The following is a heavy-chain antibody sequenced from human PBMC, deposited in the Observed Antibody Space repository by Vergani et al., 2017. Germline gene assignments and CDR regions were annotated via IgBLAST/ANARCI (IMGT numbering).Heavy chain of an antibody. CDR2: IYYSGST. CDR3: ARETYYYGSGSYRQRVDY. D-gene: IGHD3-10*01. Sequence: QVQLQESGPGLVKPSETLSLTCTVSGGSVSSGSYYWSWIRQPPGKGLEWIGYIYYSGSTNYNPSLKSRVTIAVDTSKNQFSLKLSPVTAADTAVYYCARETYYYGSGSYRQRVDYWGQGTLVTVSS. CDR1: GGSVSSGSYY. V-gene: IGHV4-61*01. J-gene: IGHJ4*02.